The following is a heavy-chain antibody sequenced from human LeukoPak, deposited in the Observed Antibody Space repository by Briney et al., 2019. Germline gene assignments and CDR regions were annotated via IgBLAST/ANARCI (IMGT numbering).Heavy chain of an antibody. CDR3: ARGHSRGWHSFDY. D-gene: IGHD6-19*01. Sequence: SETLSLTCTVSGGSISNYFWSWIRQPPGKGLEGVGHIYYSGNTNYNPSLKSRVTISVDTSKNQFSLKLSSVTAADTAVYYCARGHSRGWHSFDYWGQGTPVTVSS. V-gene: IGHV4-59*01. J-gene: IGHJ4*02. CDR2: IYYSGNT. CDR1: GGSISNYF.